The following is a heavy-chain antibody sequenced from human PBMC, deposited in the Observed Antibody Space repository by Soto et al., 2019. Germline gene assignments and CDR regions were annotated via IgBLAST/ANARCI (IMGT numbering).Heavy chain of an antibody. D-gene: IGHD2-15*01. V-gene: IGHV4-30-4*01. CDR3: ARGYCSGGSCYDHDAFDI. J-gene: IGHJ3*02. CDR1: GGSISSGDYY. CDR2: IYYSGST. Sequence: PSETLSLTCTVSGGSISSGDYYWSWIRQPPGKGLEWTGYIYYSGSTYYNPSLKSRLSISADTSKNQFSLKLSSLTAADTAVYYCARGYCSGGSCYDHDAFDIWGQGTLVTVSS.